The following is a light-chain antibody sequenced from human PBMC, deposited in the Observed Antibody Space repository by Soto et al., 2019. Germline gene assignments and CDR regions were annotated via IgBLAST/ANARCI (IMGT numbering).Light chain of an antibody. CDR1: SSDVGGYNY. J-gene: IGLJ1*01. CDR2: EVT. CDR3: SSNSSTSVYV. Sequence: QSALTQPAPVSGSPGQSITISCTGTSSDVGGYNYVSWYQQYPGKAPKLMIYEVTHRPSGVSNRFSGSKSGNTASLTISGLQAADEDNYYCSSNSSTSVYVFGTGTKVTVL. V-gene: IGLV2-14*01.